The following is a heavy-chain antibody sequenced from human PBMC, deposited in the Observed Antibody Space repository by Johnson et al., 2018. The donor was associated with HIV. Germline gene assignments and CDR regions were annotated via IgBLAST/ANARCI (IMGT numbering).Heavy chain of an antibody. CDR2: ISGSGGST. Sequence: VQLVESGGGVVRPGGSLRLSCAASGFTFSSYAMSWVRQAPGKGLEWVSAISGSGGSTYYADSVKGRFTISRDNSKNTLYLQMNSLRAEDTAVYYCARAKLGTNDAFDIWGQGTMVTVSS. D-gene: IGHD7-27*01. CDR3: ARAKLGTNDAFDI. V-gene: IGHV3-23*04. CDR1: GFTFSSYA. J-gene: IGHJ3*02.